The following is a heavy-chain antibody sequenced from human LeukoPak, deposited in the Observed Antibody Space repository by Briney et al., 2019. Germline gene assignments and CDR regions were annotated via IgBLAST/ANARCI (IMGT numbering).Heavy chain of an antibody. CDR3: AKWRFGDGYNNPPYPLDY. D-gene: IGHD5-24*01. CDR1: GFTFSGSA. V-gene: IGHV3-73*01. J-gene: IGHJ4*02. Sequence: PGGSLRLSCAASGFTFSGSALHWVRQASGKGLEWVGRIRSTANGYATAYAASVKGRFTISRDDSKNTAYLQMDSLRAEDTAVYYCAKWRFGDGYNNPPYPLDYWGQGTLVTVSS. CDR2: IRSTANGYAT.